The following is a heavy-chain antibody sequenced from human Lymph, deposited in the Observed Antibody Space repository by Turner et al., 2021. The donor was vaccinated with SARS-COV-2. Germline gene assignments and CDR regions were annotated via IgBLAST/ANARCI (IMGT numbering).Heavy chain of an antibody. V-gene: IGHV3-30*04. CDR2: ISYDGSNK. J-gene: IGHJ5*01. Sequence: QVQLVESGGGVVQPGRSLRLSCAASGFTLSRFVMPWVRQAPGKGLEWVAVISYDGSNKYYADSVKGRFTISRDYSKNTLYLQMNSLRAEDTAIYYCARGVPEFDSWGQGTLVTVSS. D-gene: IGHD2-2*01. CDR1: GFTLSRFV. CDR3: ARGVPEFDS.